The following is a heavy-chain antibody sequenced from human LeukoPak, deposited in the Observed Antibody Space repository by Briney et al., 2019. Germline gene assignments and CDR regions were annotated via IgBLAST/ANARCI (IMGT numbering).Heavy chain of an antibody. V-gene: IGHV1-8*01. J-gene: IGHJ6*02. D-gene: IGHD6-13*01. CDR2: RNPNSGRT. Sequence: ASVKVACKASGYTFTNYDINWVRQATGQGLEWMGWRNPNSGRTGFAQKFQGRLTMTADTSISTAYMELSSLTSDDTAVHYCARGPVSTHGMDVWGQETTVTVSS. CDR1: GYTFTNYD. CDR3: ARGPVSTHGMDV.